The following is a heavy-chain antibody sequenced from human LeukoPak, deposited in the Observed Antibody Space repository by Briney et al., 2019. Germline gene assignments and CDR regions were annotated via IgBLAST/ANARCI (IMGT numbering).Heavy chain of an antibody. CDR3: AKSNGYGLVDI. CDR1: GGSFSGYY. D-gene: IGHD3-10*01. Sequence: SETLSLTCAVYGGSFSGYYWSWIRQPPGKGLEWIGEINHSGSTNYNPSPKSRVTISVDTSKNQFSLKLSSVTAADTAVYYCAKSNGYGLVDIWGQGTMVTVSS. V-gene: IGHV4-34*01. J-gene: IGHJ3*02. CDR2: INHSGST.